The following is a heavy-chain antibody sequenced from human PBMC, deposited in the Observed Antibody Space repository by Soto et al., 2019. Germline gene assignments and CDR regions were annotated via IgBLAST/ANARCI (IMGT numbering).Heavy chain of an antibody. CDR3: ARDHPHSYGVYYFDY. V-gene: IGHV4-59*01. Sequence: PSETLSLTCTVSGGSIGTYYWSWIRQPPGKGLEWIGYIYYSGSTNYNPSLKSRVTISVDTSKNQVSLKVNSVTAADTAVYYCARDHPHSYGVYYFDYWGQGTPVTVSS. J-gene: IGHJ4*02. CDR2: IYYSGST. CDR1: GGSIGTYY. D-gene: IGHD5-18*01.